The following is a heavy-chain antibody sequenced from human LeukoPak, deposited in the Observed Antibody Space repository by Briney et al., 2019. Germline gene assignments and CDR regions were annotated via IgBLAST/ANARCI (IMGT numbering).Heavy chain of an antibody. D-gene: IGHD3-3*01. CDR1: GFTFSSYG. J-gene: IGHJ5*02. V-gene: IGHV3-30*03. Sequence: GRSLRLSCAASGFTFSSYGMHWVRQAPGKGLEWVAVMSYDGSNKYYADSVKGRFTISRDNSKNTLYLQVNSLRAEDTAVYYCARSIMIFGVARGLGDWFDPWGQGTLVTVSS. CDR2: MSYDGSNK. CDR3: ARSIMIFGVARGLGDWFDP.